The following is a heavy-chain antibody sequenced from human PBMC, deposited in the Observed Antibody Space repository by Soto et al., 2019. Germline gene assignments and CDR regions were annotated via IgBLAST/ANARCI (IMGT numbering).Heavy chain of an antibody. CDR2: ISYDGSNK. CDR1: GFTFSSYG. CDR3: AKDSPIAVAGTLDY. D-gene: IGHD6-19*01. V-gene: IGHV3-30*18. Sequence: QVQLVESGGGVGQPGRSLRLSCAASGFTFSSYGMHWVRQAPGKGLEWVAVISYDGSNKYYADSVKGRFTISRDNSKNTLYLQMNSLRAEDTAVYYCAKDSPIAVAGTLDYWGQGTLVTVSS. J-gene: IGHJ4*02.